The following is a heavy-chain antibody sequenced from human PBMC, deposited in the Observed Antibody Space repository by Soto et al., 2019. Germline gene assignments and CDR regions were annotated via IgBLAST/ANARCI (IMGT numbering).Heavy chain of an antibody. V-gene: IGHV1-3*01. CDR2: INADNGNT. D-gene: IGHD3-10*01. CDR3: ACPSYGSGNYY. Sequence: QVQLVQSGAEVKKPGASVKVSCKASGYTFSNYALHWVRQAPGQRLEWMGWINADNGNTKYSQKFQGRVTFTRDTSASTAYMDLSSLRSEDTAVYYCACPSYGSGNYYWGQGTLVTVSS. CDR1: GYTFSNYA. J-gene: IGHJ4*02.